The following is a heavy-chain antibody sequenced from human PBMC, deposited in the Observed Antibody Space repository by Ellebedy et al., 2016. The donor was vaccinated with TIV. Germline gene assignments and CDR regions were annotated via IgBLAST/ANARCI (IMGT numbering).Heavy chain of an antibody. V-gene: IGHV4-34*01. CDR1: GGSFSGYY. Sequence: SETLSLXXAVYGGSFSGYYWSWIRQPPGKGLEWIGEINHSGSTNYNPSLKSRVTISVDTSKNQFSLKLSSVTAADTAVYYCASPNPITTEDVWGQGTTVTVSS. J-gene: IGHJ6*02. D-gene: IGHD3-22*01. CDR3: ASPNPITTEDV. CDR2: INHSGST.